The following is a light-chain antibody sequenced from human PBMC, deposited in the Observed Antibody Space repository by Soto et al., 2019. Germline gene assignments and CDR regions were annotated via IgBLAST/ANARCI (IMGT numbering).Light chain of an antibody. J-gene: IGKJ3*01. CDR2: AAS. Sequence: AIRMTQSPSSFSASTGDRVTITCRASQGISSNLAWYQQNPGKAPKLLIYAASTLQSGVPSRFRGSGSGTDFTLTISCLQSEDFATYYCQQYYSSPFTFGXGTXXXX. CDR1: QGISSN. V-gene: IGKV1-8*01. CDR3: QQYYSSPFT.